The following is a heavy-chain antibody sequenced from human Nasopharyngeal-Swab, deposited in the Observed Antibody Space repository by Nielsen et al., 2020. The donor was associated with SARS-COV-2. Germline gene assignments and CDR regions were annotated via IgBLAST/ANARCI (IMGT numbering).Heavy chain of an antibody. Sequence: WVRQAPGQGLEWMGGIIPIFGTANYAQKFQGRVTITADESTSTAYMELSSLRSEDTAVYYCARWGIVATGSYYYGMDVRGQGTTVTVSS. CDR2: IIPIFGTA. CDR3: ARWGIVATGSYYYGMDV. D-gene: IGHD5-12*01. V-gene: IGHV1-69*01. J-gene: IGHJ6*02.